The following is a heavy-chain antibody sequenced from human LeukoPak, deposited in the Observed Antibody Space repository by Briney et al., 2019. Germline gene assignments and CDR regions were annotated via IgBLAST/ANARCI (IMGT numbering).Heavy chain of an antibody. CDR3: ARIYGSGIYPHP. D-gene: IGHD3-10*01. CDR2: IYYTGST. Sequence: SETLSLTCTVSGVSISSSAYYWSWIRQHPGKGLEWIGSIYYTGSTFYNSSLKGRVTISVDTSKNQFSLHLNSVTAADTAVYYCARIYGSGIYPHPWGQGTLVTVSS. J-gene: IGHJ4*02. CDR1: GVSISSSAYY. V-gene: IGHV4-39*01.